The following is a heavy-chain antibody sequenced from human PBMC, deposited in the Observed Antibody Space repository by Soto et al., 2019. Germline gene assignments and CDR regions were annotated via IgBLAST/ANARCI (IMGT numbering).Heavy chain of an antibody. V-gene: IGHV4-59*01. CDR1: GGSISSYY. D-gene: IGHD3-10*01. Sequence: PSETLSLPCTVSGGSISSYYWSWIRQPPGKGLERIGYIYSSGSTNYNPSLKSRVTISVDTSKNQFSLKLSSVTAADTAVYYCARGDYYGSGSYLHYYYGMDVWGQGTPVTVS. CDR2: IYSSGST. CDR3: ARGDYYGSGSYLHYYYGMDV. J-gene: IGHJ6*02.